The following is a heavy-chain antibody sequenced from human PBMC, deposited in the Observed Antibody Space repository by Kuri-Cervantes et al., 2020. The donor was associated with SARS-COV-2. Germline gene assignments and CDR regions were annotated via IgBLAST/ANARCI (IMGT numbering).Heavy chain of an antibody. Sequence: SVKVSCKASGGTFSSYAISWVRQAPGQGLEWMGIINPSGGSTSYAQKFQGRVTITADKSTSTAYMELSSLRSEDTAVYYCASRRGYSYGIAVGDAFDIWGQGTMVTVSS. CDR3: ASRRGYSYGIAVGDAFDI. J-gene: IGHJ3*02. CDR1: GGTFSSYA. D-gene: IGHD5-18*01. V-gene: IGHV1-69*04. CDR2: INPSGGST.